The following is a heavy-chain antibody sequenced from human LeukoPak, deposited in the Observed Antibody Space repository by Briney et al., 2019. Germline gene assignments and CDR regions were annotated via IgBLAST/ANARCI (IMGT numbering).Heavy chain of an antibody. J-gene: IGHJ4*02. CDR3: ARDSNYHPDC. V-gene: IGHV3-74*01. CDR2: ITSDGSST. D-gene: IGHD4-11*01. CDR1: GFTFSSYW. Sequence: GGSLRLSCAASGFTFSSYWMHWVRQAPGKGLVWISRITSDGSSTSYADSVKGRFTISRDNAKNTLYLQMNSLRAEDTAVYYCARDSNYHPDCWGQGTLVSVSS.